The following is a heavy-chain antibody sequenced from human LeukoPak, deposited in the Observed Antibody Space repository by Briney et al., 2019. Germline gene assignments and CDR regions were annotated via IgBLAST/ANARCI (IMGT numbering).Heavy chain of an antibody. CDR1: GGSISSSSYY. V-gene: IGHV4-39*01. CDR3: ARHSVVPAAIWFDH. J-gene: IGHJ5*02. D-gene: IGHD2-2*01. CDR2: IYYSGST. Sequence: SETLSLSCTVSGGSISSSSYYWGWIRQPPGKGLEWIGSIYYSGSTYYNPSLKSRVTISVDTSKNQFSLKLSSVTAADTAVYYCARHSVVPAAIWFDHWGQGTLVTVSS.